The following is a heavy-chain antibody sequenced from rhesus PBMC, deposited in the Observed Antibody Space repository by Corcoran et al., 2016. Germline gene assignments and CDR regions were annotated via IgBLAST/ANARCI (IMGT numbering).Heavy chain of an antibody. J-gene: IGHJ1*01. CDR3: ARDLTGFQF. CDR1: GGSISGGDYY. CDR2: IFSRSGNT. D-gene: IGHD3-9*01. V-gene: IGHV4S12*01. Sequence: QVKLQESGPGLVKPLETLSLTCAVSGGSISGGDYYWSWIRQPPGKGLEWIGGIFSRSGNTPYNPSLKSRVTISKDTAKNQFALNLSSVTAADTAVYYCARDLTGFQFWGQGALVTVSS.